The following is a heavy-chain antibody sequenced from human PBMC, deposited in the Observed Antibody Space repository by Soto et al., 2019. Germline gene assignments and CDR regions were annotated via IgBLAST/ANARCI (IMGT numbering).Heavy chain of an antibody. V-gene: IGHV3-11*03. CDR3: ARSGDNFNVLDD. D-gene: IGHD1-1*01. Sequence: GRSLRLSCAASGFPFIEYYMSWVRKAPGRGLEWISYSSNSGTFARYATSVKGRFSISRDNANNSLYLEMNSLRVEDTAVYYCARSGDNFNVLDDGGQGTPGTV. J-gene: IGHJ4*02. CDR2: SSNSGTFA. CDR1: GFPFIEYY.